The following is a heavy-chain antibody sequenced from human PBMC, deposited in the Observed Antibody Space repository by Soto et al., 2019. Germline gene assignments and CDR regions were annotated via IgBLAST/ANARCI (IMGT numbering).Heavy chain of an antibody. J-gene: IGHJ4*02. CDR1: GGSISSSSYY. V-gene: IGHV4-39*01. Sequence: QLQLQESGPGLVKPSETLSLTCTVSGGSISSSSYYWGWIRQPPGKGLEWIGSIYYSGSTYYNPSLKSRVTISVDTSKNRFSLKLSSVTAADTAVYYCARRDGDILTGYPIMTRGDYWGQGTLVTVSS. CDR2: IYYSGST. D-gene: IGHD3-9*01. CDR3: ARRDGDILTGYPIMTRGDY.